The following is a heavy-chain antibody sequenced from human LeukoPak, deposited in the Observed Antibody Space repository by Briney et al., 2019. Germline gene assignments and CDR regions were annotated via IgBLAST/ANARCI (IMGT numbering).Heavy chain of an antibody. CDR2: IYYSGGT. Sequence: SETLSLTCTVSGGSISSYYWSWIRQPPGKGLEWIGYIYYSGGTNYNPSLKCRVTISVDTSKNQFSLKLSSVTAADTAVYYCAREDSGYDYAFDIWGQGTMVTVSS. J-gene: IGHJ3*02. CDR1: GGSISSYY. V-gene: IGHV4-59*01. D-gene: IGHD5-12*01. CDR3: AREDSGYDYAFDI.